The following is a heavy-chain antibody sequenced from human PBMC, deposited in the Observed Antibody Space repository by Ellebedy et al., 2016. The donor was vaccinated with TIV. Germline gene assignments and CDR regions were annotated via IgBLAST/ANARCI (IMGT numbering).Heavy chain of an antibody. V-gene: IGHV3-53*01. CDR2: INAGDST. Sequence: GESLKISCAASGFTVSSSYLSWVRQAPGKGLEWVSVINAGDSTHYADSVKGRFTFSRDNSKNTLYLQMNSLRAEDTAVYYCAKRGFFDLWGQGTLVTVSS. CDR1: GFTVSSSY. J-gene: IGHJ4*02. CDR3: AKRGFFDL. D-gene: IGHD3-16*01.